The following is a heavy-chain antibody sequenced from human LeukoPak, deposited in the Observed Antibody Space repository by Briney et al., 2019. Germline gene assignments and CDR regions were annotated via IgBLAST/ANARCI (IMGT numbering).Heavy chain of an antibody. V-gene: IGHV3-73*01. CDR1: GFTFSGSA. D-gene: IGHD5-24*01. J-gene: IGHJ4*02. Sequence: GGSLRLSCAASGFTFSGSAMHWVRQASGKGLEWVGRIRSKANSYATAYAASVKGRFTISRDDSKNTAYLQMNSLKTEGTAVYYCTTGGLQSPYLDYWGQGTLVTVSS. CDR3: TTGGLQSPYLDY. CDR2: IRSKANSYAT.